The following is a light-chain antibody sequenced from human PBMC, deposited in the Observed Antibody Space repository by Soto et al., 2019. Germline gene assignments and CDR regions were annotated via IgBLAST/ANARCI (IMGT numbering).Light chain of an antibody. CDR1: QIISTY. Sequence: EIVLTQSPATLSLSPGDRATLSCRASQIISTYLAWYQQKPGQAPRLLIYDASTRATGIPARFSGSGSGTDFTLTISSLEPEDFAVYYCQERSNWSPLTFGGGTKVDIK. V-gene: IGKV3-11*01. J-gene: IGKJ4*01. CDR3: QERSNWSPLT. CDR2: DAS.